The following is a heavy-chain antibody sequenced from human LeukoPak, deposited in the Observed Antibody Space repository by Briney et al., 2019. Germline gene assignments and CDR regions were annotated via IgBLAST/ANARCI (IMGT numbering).Heavy chain of an antibody. D-gene: IGHD6-19*01. CDR3: ARLFSSGWYYFDY. Sequence: SETLSLTCTVSGGSISSYYWSWIRQPPGKGLKWIGYIYYSGSTNYNPSLKSRVTISVDTSKNQFSLKLSSVTAADTAVYYCARLFSSGWYYFDYWGQGTLVTVSS. CDR2: IYYSGST. CDR1: GGSISSYY. J-gene: IGHJ4*02. V-gene: IGHV4-59*08.